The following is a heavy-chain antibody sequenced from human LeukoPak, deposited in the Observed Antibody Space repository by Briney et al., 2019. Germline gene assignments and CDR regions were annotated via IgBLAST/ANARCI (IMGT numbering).Heavy chain of an antibody. CDR3: ARGGYSGYDFAFYYYYYMDV. D-gene: IGHD5-12*01. CDR1: GGSLSSYY. J-gene: IGHJ6*03. Sequence: SETLSLTCTVSGGSLSSYYWSWVRQPAGKGLEWIGRIYTSGSTNYNPSLKSRVTMSVDTSKNQFSLKLSSVTAADTAVYYCARGGYSGYDFAFYYYYYMDVWGKGTTVTVSS. V-gene: IGHV4-4*07. CDR2: IYTSGST.